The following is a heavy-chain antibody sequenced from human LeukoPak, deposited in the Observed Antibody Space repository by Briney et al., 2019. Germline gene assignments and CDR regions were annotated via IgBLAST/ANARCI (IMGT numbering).Heavy chain of an antibody. Sequence: PSETLSLTCAVYGGSFSGYYWSWIRQPPGKGLEWIGEINHSGSTYYNPSLKSRVTISVDTSKNQFSLKLSSVTAADTAVYYCANEGPADYWGQGTLVTVSS. CDR3: ANEGPADY. V-gene: IGHV4-34*01. CDR2: INHSGST. CDR1: GGSFSGYY. J-gene: IGHJ4*02.